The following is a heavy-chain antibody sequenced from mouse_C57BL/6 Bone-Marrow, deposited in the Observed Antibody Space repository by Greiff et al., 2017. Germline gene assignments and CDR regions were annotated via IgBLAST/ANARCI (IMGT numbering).Heavy chain of an antibody. V-gene: IGHV1-9*01. CDR2: ILPGSGST. J-gene: IGHJ3*01. D-gene: IGHD2-12*01. Sequence: QVQLQQSGAELMKPGASVKLSCKATGYTFTGYWIEWVKQRPGHGLEWIGEILPGSGSTNYTEKFKGKATFTADTSSNTAYLQLSSLTTEDSAIYYCANDREAYWGQGTLVTVSA. CDR3: ANDREAY. CDR1: GYTFTGYW.